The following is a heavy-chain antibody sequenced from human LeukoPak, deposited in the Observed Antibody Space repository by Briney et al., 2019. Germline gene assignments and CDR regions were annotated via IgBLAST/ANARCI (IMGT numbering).Heavy chain of an antibody. V-gene: IGHV4-38-2*01. D-gene: IGHD3-22*01. Sequence: KPSETLSLTCAVSGYSMSTGYFWGWIRQPPGEGLEGVGGIYHSGTTYYNPSLKSRVTISVDTSKNQFSLKLISVTAADTAVYYCARSGSDYYDSSGYYNWFDPWGQGTLVTVSS. J-gene: IGHJ5*02. CDR2: IYHSGTT. CDR3: ARSGSDYYDSSGYYNWFDP. CDR1: GYSMSTGYF.